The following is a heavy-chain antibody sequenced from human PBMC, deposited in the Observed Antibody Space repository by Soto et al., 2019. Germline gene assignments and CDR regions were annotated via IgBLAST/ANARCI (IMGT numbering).Heavy chain of an antibody. CDR1: GGTYSIYT. CDR3: AREDPPSLN. CDR2: INAGNGNT. V-gene: IGHV1-3*01. D-gene: IGHD2-2*01. J-gene: IGHJ4*02. Sequence: ASVQVSCKASGGTYSIYTSIWVRQATGQSLEWMGWINAGNGNTKSSEKFQGRVTISRATSASTAYMELRSLRSDDTAVYYCAREDPPSLNWGQGTLVTVSS.